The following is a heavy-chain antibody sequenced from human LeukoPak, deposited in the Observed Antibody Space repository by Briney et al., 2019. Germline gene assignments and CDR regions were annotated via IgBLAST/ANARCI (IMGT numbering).Heavy chain of an antibody. J-gene: IGHJ4*02. CDR3: AKRGVVVRVFLVGFHKEAYYFDS. CDR1: GITLSNYG. V-gene: IGHV3-23*01. CDR2: LSGSAGGS. Sequence: GGSLRLSCGVSGITLSNYGMSWVRQAPGKGLEWVAGLSGSAGGSNYADSVKGRFTISRDNSKNTLFLQMDRLRAEDTAVYICAKRGVVVRVFLVGFHKEAYYFDSWGQGAQVTVSS. D-gene: IGHD3-16*02.